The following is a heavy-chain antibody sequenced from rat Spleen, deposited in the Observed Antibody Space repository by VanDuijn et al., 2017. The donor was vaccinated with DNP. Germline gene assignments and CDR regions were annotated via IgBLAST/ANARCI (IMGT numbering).Heavy chain of an antibody. CDR3: ARQRGYFDY. Sequence: EVQLVESGGGLVQPGRSLKLSCAASGFTFSDYNMAWVRQAPTKGLEWVACMSPTTRSSYYRDSVKGRFAISRENAKDTLYLRMNSLRSEDMATYYCARQRGYFDYWGQGVMVTVSS. CDR1: GFTFSDYN. V-gene: IGHV5-7*01. D-gene: IGHD1-11*01. CDR2: MSPTTRSS. J-gene: IGHJ2*01.